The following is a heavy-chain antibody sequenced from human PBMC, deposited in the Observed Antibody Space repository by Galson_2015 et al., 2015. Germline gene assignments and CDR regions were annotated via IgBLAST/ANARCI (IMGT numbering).Heavy chain of an antibody. CDR2: IGGSGGST. CDR1: GGSFSGYY. CDR3: AKGAGYNLDDAFDI. Sequence: ETLSLTCAVYGGSFSGYYWSWVRQAPGKGLEWVSAIGGSGGSTYYADSVKGRFTISRDNSKNTLYLQMNSLRAEDTAVYYCAKGAGYNLDDAFDIWGQGTMVTVSS. J-gene: IGHJ3*02. V-gene: IGHV3-23*01. D-gene: IGHD5-24*01.